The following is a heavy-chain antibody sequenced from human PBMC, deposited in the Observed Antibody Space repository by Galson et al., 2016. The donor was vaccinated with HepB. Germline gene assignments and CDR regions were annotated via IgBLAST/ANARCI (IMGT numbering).Heavy chain of an antibody. CDR3: ARTEFPNRGYDSAFGI. CDR1: GFTFSDYY. J-gene: IGHJ3*02. Sequence: SLRLSCAASGFTFSDYYMTWIRQAPGKGLEWVSFINTIGYTNSGDSVKGRFTISRDNAKNSLYLQMNNLRADDTAIYYCARTEFPNRGYDSAFGIWGQGTMVTVSS. CDR2: INTIGYT. V-gene: IGHV3-11*06. D-gene: IGHD5-12*01.